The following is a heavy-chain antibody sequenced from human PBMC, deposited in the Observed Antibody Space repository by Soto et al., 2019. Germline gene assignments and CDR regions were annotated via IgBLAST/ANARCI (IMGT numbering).Heavy chain of an antibody. J-gene: IGHJ5*02. D-gene: IGHD3-3*01. CDR3: VKDGSDFWSGYPSLIPNWFDP. Sequence: GGSLRLSCSASGFTFSSYAMHWVRQAPGKGLEYVSAISSNGGSTYYADSVKGRFTISRDNSKNTLYLQMSSLRAEDTAVYYCVKDGSDFWSGYPSLIPNWFDPWGQGTLVTVSS. CDR1: GFTFSSYA. V-gene: IGHV3-64D*08. CDR2: ISSNGGST.